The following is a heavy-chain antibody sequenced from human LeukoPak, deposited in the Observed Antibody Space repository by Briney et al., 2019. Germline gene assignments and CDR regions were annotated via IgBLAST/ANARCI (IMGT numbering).Heavy chain of an antibody. CDR1: GFIFRNYA. V-gene: IGHV3-23*01. CDR3: AKWGDYDILTGYYVSDF. J-gene: IGHJ4*02. CDR2: ITGSGDTT. D-gene: IGHD3-9*01. Sequence: GGSLRLSCAASGFIFRNYAMRWVRQAQGKGLEWVSAITGSGDTTYYADSVKGRFTISRDNSKNTLYVEMNTLRAEDTAVYYCAKWGDYDILTGYYVSDFWGQGTLVTVSS.